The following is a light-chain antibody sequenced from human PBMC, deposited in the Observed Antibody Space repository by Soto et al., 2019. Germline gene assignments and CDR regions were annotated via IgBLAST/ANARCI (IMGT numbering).Light chain of an antibody. CDR3: QQYNKWHPLT. CDR2: GAT. CDR1: QSVSNN. J-gene: IGKJ4*01. V-gene: IGKV3-15*01. Sequence: EIVLTQSPDTLSLSPGERATVSCRASQSVSNNLALYQQKVRQAPTLLIYGATTRDTGSPARCIGSGSARELTLTISSLQTEDFAVYYCQQYNKWHPLTFGGGTKVDIK.